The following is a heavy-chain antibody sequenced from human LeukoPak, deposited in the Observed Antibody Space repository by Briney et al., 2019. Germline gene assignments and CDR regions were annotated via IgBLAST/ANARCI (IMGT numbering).Heavy chain of an antibody. J-gene: IGHJ5*02. Sequence: KASETLSLTCTVSGGSISSGGYYWSWIRQHPGKGLEWIGYIYYSGSTYYNPSLKSRVTISVDTSKNQFSLKLSSVAAADTAVYYCAREGPYCGGDCYSGPYSWFDPWGQGTLVTVSS. V-gene: IGHV4-31*03. CDR3: AREGPYCGGDCYSGPYSWFDP. D-gene: IGHD2-21*02. CDR1: GGSISSGGYY. CDR2: IYYSGST.